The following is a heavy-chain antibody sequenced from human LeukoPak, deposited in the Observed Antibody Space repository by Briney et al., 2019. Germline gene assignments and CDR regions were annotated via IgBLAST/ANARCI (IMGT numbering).Heavy chain of an antibody. CDR2: ISYDGSNK. J-gene: IGHJ4*02. D-gene: IGHD3-10*01. CDR1: GFTFSSYA. CDR3: ARGRTGGPSLTYYFDY. Sequence: GGSLRLSCAASGFTFSSYAMHWVRQAPGKGLEWVAVISYDGSNKYYADSVKGRFTISRDNSKNTLYLQMNSLRAEDTAVYYCARGRTGGPSLTYYFDYWGQGTLVTVSS. V-gene: IGHV3-30-3*01.